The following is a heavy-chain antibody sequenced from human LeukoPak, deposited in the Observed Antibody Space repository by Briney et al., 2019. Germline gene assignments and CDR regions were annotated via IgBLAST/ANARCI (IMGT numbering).Heavy chain of an antibody. CDR3: ARDSRGPYYYSGMDV. CDR1: GFTVSSNY. J-gene: IGHJ6*01. V-gene: IGHV3-53*01. CDR2: IYSGGST. D-gene: IGHD3-10*01. Sequence: GGSLRLSCAASGFTVSSNYMSWVRQAPGKGLEWVSVIYSGGSTYYADSVKGRFTISRDNSKNTLYLQMNSLRAEDTAVYYCARDSRGPYYYSGMDVWGQGTTVTVSS.